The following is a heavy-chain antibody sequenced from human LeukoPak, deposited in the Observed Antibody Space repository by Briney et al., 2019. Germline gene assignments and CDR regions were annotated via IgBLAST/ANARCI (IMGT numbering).Heavy chain of an antibody. CDR1: GFSFSSYW. V-gene: IGHV3-7*01. CDR3: ASEPLGYCSGGSCYSGEDAFDF. CDR2: INRDGNEK. J-gene: IGHJ3*01. D-gene: IGHD2-15*01. Sequence: GGSLRLSCAASGFSFSSYWMSWVRQAPGKGLEWVANINRDGNEKYYVDSVKGRFTISRDNAKNSLYLQLNSLRAEDTAVYYCASEPLGYCSGGSCYSGEDAFDFWGQGTMVTVSS.